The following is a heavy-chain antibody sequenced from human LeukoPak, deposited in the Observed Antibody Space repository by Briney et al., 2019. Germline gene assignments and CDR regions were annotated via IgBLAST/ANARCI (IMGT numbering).Heavy chain of an antibody. CDR2: ISGSGGST. CDR1: GFTFSSYA. J-gene: IGHJ4*02. V-gene: IGHV3-23*01. Sequence: QPGGSLRLSCAASGFTFSSYAMSWVRQAPGKGLEWVSAISGSGGSTYCADSVKGRFTISRDNSKNTLYLQMNSLRAEDTAVYYCAKGSFDFWSGYYRYFDYWGQGTLVTVSS. CDR3: AKGSFDFWSGYYRYFDY. D-gene: IGHD3-3*01.